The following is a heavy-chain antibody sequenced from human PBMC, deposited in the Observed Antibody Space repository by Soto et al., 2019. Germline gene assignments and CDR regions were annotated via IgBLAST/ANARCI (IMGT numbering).Heavy chain of an antibody. J-gene: IGHJ4*02. CDR3: SRYYDSSGYYDY. Sequence: QVQLVQAGAEVKKPGSSVKVSCKASGGTFSSYAISWLRQAPGQGLEWMGGIIPIFGTANYAQKFQGRVTITEDESTRTAYMELSSLRSEDTAVYYCSRYYDSSGYYDYWGQRNMVTVSS. CDR2: IIPIFGTA. CDR1: GGTFSSYA. V-gene: IGHV1-69*01. D-gene: IGHD3-22*01.